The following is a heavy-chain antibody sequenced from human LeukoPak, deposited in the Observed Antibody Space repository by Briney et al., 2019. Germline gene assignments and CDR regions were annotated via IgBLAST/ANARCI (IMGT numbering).Heavy chain of an antibody. D-gene: IGHD2-2*01. Sequence: PSETLSLTCAVSGGSISSGGYSWSWIRQPPGKGLEWIGYIYHSGSTYYNPSLKSRVTISVDRSKNQFSLKLSSVTAADTAVYYCARETAESTFDYWGQGTLVTVSS. CDR3: ARETAESTFDY. CDR2: IYHSGST. CDR1: GGSISSGGYS. J-gene: IGHJ4*02. V-gene: IGHV4-30-2*01.